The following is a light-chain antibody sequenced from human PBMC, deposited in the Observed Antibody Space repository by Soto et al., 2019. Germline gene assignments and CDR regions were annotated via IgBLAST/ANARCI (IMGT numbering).Light chain of an antibody. J-gene: IGKJ1*01. CDR3: QQVDSYPRT. V-gene: IGKV1-8*01. CDR1: QGISSY. Sequence: AIRMTQSPSSLSASPGDRVTITCRASQGISSYLAWYQQKPGKAPKLLIYAASTLQSGVPSRFSGSGSGTDFTLTISSLHPEDVATYYCQQVDSYPRTFGQGAKVDIK. CDR2: AAS.